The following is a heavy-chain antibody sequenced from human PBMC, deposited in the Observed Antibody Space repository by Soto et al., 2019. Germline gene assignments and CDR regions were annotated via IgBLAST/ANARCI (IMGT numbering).Heavy chain of an antibody. CDR1: GFTFTRYS. Sequence: GGSLRLSCAASGFTFTRYSMIWVRQAPGKGLEWVSSISSTTNYIYYADSMKGRFTVSRDNAKNSVYLEMNSLSAEDTAVYYCARESEDLTSNFDYWGQGTLVTVSS. J-gene: IGHJ4*02. CDR3: ARESEDLTSNFDY. V-gene: IGHV3-21*01. CDR2: ISSTTNYI.